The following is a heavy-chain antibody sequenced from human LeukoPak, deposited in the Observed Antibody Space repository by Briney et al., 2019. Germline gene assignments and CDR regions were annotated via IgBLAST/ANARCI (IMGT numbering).Heavy chain of an antibody. D-gene: IGHD2-21*02. CDR2: ISSSSSYI. V-gene: IGHV3-21*01. CDR3: ARDLGDSWAYYGMDV. J-gene: IGHJ6*02. Sequence: XVRQAPGXXXEWVSSISSSSSYIYYADSVKGRFTISRDNAKNSLYLQMNSLRAEDTAVYYCARDLGDSWAYYGMDVWGQGTTVTVSS.